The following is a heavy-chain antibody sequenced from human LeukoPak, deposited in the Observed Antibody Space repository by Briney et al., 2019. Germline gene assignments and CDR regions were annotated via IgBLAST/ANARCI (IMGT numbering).Heavy chain of an antibody. V-gene: IGHV3-15*01. J-gene: IGHJ3*01. CDR3: ARDWYYAFDF. Sequence: GGSLRLSCAASGFSFVNAWMSWVRQAPGKGLEWVARIRSKRDGGTTDYAAPVKGRFTISRDDSKNTMYLQMNSLKAEDTAVYYCARDWYYAFDFWGQGTMVTVSS. CDR1: GFSFVNAW. D-gene: IGHD2-21*02. CDR2: IRSKRDGGTT.